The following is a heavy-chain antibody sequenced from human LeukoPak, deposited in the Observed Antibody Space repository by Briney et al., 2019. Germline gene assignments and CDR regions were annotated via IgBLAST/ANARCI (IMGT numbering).Heavy chain of an antibody. Sequence: ASVKVSCKASGYTFTSYYMHWVRQAPGQGLEWMGIINPSGGSTSYAQKFQGRVTMTEDTSTDTAYMELSSLRSEDTAVYYCATVPELYYFDYWGQGTLVTVSS. CDR1: GYTFTSYY. CDR2: INPSGGST. J-gene: IGHJ4*02. CDR3: ATVPELYYFDY. V-gene: IGHV1-46*01. D-gene: IGHD1-26*01.